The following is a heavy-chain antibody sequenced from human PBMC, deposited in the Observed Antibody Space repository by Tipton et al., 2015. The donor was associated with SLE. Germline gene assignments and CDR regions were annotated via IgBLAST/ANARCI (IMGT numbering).Heavy chain of an antibody. J-gene: IGHJ3*02. Sequence: SLRLSCAASGFTFSSYAMSWVRQAPGKGLEWVSAISSSGGYTYFADSVKGRFTISRDNSKNTLYLQMSSLRAEDTAVYYCARDESSGWFDAFDIWGQGTMVTVSS. D-gene: IGHD6-19*01. CDR1: GFTFSSYA. CDR2: ISSSGGYT. CDR3: ARDESSGWFDAFDI. V-gene: IGHV3-23*01.